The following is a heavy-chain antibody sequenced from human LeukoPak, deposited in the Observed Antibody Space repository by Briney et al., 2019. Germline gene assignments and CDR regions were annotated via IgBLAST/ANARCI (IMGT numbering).Heavy chain of an antibody. CDR3: ARGPSGYHNT. CDR2: ISGRSGTT. J-gene: IGHJ4*02. D-gene: IGHD5-12*01. V-gene: IGHV3-23*01. Sequence: GGTLRLSCVASGFTFTSSAMSWVRQAPGKGLEWVSAISGRSGTTYYADSVKGRFTISRDNSKNTLYLQMNSLRAEDTAVYYCARGPSGYHNTGGQGTLVTVSS. CDR1: GFTFTSSA.